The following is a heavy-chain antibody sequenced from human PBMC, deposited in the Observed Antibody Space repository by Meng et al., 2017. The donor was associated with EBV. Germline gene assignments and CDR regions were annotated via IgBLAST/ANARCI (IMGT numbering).Heavy chain of an antibody. Sequence: GQLVQSVAEVKKPGCSVKVSCKASGGTCRSYAISWVRQAPGEGREWMGGIIPIVGTANNAQKFQGRVTITADKSTSTAYMELSSLRSEDTAVYYCARAEIAAAGRLDYWGQGTLVTVSS. V-gene: IGHV1-69*06. J-gene: IGHJ4*02. D-gene: IGHD6-13*01. CDR3: ARAEIAAAGRLDY. CDR2: IIPIVGTA. CDR1: GGTCRSYA.